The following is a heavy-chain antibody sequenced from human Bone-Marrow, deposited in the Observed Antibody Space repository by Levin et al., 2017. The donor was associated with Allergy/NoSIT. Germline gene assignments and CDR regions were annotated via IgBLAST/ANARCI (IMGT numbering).Heavy chain of an antibody. J-gene: IGHJ5*02. CDR1: GYTLTELS. D-gene: IGHD2-15*01. Sequence: ASVKVSCKVSGYTLTELSMHWVRQAPGKGLEWMGGFDPEDGETIYAQKFQGRVTMTEDTSTDTAYMELSSLRSEDTAVYYCATRARLRYCSGGSCARRWFDPWGQGTLVTVSS. CDR2: FDPEDGET. CDR3: ATRARLRYCSGGSCARRWFDP. V-gene: IGHV1-24*01.